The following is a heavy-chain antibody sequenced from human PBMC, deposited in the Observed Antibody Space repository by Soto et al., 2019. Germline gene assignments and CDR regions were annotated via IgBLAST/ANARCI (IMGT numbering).Heavy chain of an antibody. CDR3: AKEYCGGDCYSHPEFFQH. J-gene: IGHJ1*01. Sequence: GGSLRLSCAASGFTFSSYAMSWVRQAPGKGLEWVSAISGSGGSTYYADSVKGRFTISRDNSKNTLYLQMNSLRAEDTAVYYCAKEYCGGDCYSHPEFFQHWGQGSLVIVSS. D-gene: IGHD2-21*02. CDR2: ISGSGGST. CDR1: GFTFSSYA. V-gene: IGHV3-23*01.